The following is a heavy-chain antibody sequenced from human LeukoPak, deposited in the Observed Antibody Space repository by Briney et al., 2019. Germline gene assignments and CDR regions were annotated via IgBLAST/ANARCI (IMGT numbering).Heavy chain of an antibody. D-gene: IGHD4-17*01. V-gene: IGHV1-18*01. CDR3: ARGVTSGGP. Sequence: EASVKVSCKASGYTFTSYGISWVRQAPGQGLEWMGWIGPYNGNTNYAQNLQGRVTMTTDTSTSTAYMELGRLGSDDTAVYYCARGVTSGGPWGQGTMVTVSS. CDR2: IGPYNGNT. J-gene: IGHJ3*01. CDR1: GYTFTSYG.